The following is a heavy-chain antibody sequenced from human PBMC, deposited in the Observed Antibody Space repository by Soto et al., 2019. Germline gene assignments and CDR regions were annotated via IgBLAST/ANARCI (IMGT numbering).Heavy chain of an antibody. Sequence: EVQLLESGGGLVQPGGSLRLSCAASGFAFGNSVMGYVRQAPGKGLEWVSSIRGDNAAYYADSVKGRFTISRDNSNNMLYLQMSYLRIEDTAVYYCAKLRPREPGWGGYHFEHWGQGALVTVST. V-gene: IGHV3-23*01. CDR2: IRGDNAA. CDR3: AKLRPREPGWGGYHFEH. J-gene: IGHJ4*02. CDR1: GFAFGNSV. D-gene: IGHD2-15*01.